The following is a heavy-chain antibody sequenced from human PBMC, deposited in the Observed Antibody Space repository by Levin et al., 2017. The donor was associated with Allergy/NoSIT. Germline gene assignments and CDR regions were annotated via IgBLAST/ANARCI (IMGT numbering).Heavy chain of an antibody. V-gene: IGHV3-33*01. D-gene: IGHD3-22*01. Sequence: GGSLRLSCAASGFTFSSYGMHWVRQAPGKGLEWVAVIWYDGSNKYYADSVKGRFTISRDNSKNTLYLQMNSLRAEDTAVYYCARDRGYYYDSSGYLALDYWGQGTLVTVSS. CDR3: ARDRGYYYDSSGYLALDY. CDR2: IWYDGSNK. J-gene: IGHJ4*02. CDR1: GFTFSSYG.